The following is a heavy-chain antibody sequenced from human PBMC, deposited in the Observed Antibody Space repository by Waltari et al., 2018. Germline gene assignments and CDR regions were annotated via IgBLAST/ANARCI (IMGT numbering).Heavy chain of an antibody. CDR2: INTVNGNT. CDR1: GYTFTTFA. CDR3: ARTEVAGTWGFDY. Sequence: QVQLVQSGAEVKKPGASVRVSCKASGYTFTTFAVHWVRQAPGQSLEWMGWINTVNGNTKYSQKFQDRVIIIRDTSATTAYMELSSLRSEDTALYFCARTEVAGTWGFDYWGQGTLVIVSS. J-gene: IGHJ4*02. V-gene: IGHV1-3*04. D-gene: IGHD6-19*01.